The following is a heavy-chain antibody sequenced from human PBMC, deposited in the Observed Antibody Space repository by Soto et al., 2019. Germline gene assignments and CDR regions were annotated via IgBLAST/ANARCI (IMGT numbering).Heavy chain of an antibody. CDR1: AHSISTAYY. J-gene: IGHJ3*01. CDR2: IYFNGHT. Sequence: SETLSLTCSVSAHSISTAYYWACIRQSPTTGLEFSWRIYFNGHTIYNPSLRGRVSISRDTSKNQFFLRLNSVAAAVTVIYYCPGVDWSGSSHDGLDVWGQGTVVTVSS. D-gene: IGHD3-3*01. CDR3: PGVDWSGSSHDGLDV. V-gene: IGHV4-38-2*02.